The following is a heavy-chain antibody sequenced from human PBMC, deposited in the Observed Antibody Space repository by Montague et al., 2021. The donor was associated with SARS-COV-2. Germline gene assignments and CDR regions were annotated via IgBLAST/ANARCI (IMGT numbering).Heavy chain of an antibody. D-gene: IGHD5-12*01. CDR3: ARRGRKLLPVATTIGGFDI. Sequence: SETLSLTCTVSGGSISSNNYYWDWLRQPPGKGLEWIRSIYDSGSTYYNPSLKSRVTISVDTSKNHFPLKLSSVTAADTAVYYCARRGRKLLPVATTIGGFDIGGQGTRVTVSS. CDR2: IYDSGST. V-gene: IGHV4-39*02. CDR1: GGSISSNNYY. J-gene: IGHJ3*02.